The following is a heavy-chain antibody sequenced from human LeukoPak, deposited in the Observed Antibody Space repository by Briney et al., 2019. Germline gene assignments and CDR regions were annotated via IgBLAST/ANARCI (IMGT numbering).Heavy chain of an antibody. J-gene: IGHJ1*01. CDR2: ISKIGAT. D-gene: IGHD2-15*01. V-gene: IGHV4-59*02. CDR3: ARGYCSDEICPVFPS. CDR1: GGSASSYY. Sequence: SESLSLTSRDSGGSASSYYWNWVRQTPQMGRERIGYISKIGATDHGPAFTSRVSMSLDTSKNQFSLKLTYVTAADTGVYYCARGYCSDEICPVFPSWGQGTLVTVSS.